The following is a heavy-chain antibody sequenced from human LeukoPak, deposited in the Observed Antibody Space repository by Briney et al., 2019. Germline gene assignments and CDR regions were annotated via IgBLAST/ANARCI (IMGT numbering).Heavy chain of an antibody. D-gene: IGHD6-19*01. J-gene: IGHJ4*02. Sequence: GGSLRLSCAASGFTFSSYGMHWVRQAPGKGLEWVAVISYDGSNKYYADSVKGRFTISRDNSKNTLYLQMNSLRAEDTAVYYCARAPVGSGWSGFDYWGQGTLVTVSS. V-gene: IGHV3-30*19. CDR1: GFTFSSYG. CDR2: ISYDGSNK. CDR3: ARAPVGSGWSGFDY.